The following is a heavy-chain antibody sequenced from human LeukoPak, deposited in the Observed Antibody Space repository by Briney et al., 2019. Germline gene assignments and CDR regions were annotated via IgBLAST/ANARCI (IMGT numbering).Heavy chain of an antibody. Sequence: PSETLSLTCSVSSGFITAYYWSWIRQPPGKGLEWIGYVYYSGSTEYNPSLRSRVTISLEMSTHQFSLNLTSVTAADTAVYYCATNTGTVFDYWGQGTLVTVSS. V-gene: IGHV4-59*01. J-gene: IGHJ4*02. D-gene: IGHD7-27*01. CDR2: VYYSGST. CDR3: ATNTGTVFDY. CDR1: SGFITAYY.